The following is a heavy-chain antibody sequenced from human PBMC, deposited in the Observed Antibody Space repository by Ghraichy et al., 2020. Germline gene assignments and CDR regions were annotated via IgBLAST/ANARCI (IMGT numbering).Heavy chain of an antibody. Sequence: ASVKVSCKASGYTFTSYYMHWVRQAPGQGLEWMGIINPSGGSTSYAQKFQGRVTMTRDTSTSTVYMELSSLRSEDTAVYYCARDKVLRGGSSGTHYYYYYGMDVWGQGTTVTVSS. J-gene: IGHJ6*02. D-gene: IGHD3-22*01. CDR2: INPSGGST. V-gene: IGHV1-46*03. CDR3: ARDKVLRGGSSGTHYYYYYGMDV. CDR1: GYTFTSYY.